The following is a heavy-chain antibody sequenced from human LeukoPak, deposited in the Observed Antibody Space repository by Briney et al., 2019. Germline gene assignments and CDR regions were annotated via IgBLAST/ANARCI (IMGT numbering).Heavy chain of an antibody. CDR3: ASLLSGFISSWCPDYYYGVDV. CDR1: SDSISSSRFY. Sequence: PSETLSLTCTVSSDSISSSRFYGGWIRQPPGRGLEWIATISYSGSTYYNPSLRSRVTMSIDTSKNQSSMKLSSVTAADTAVYYCASLLSGFISSWCPDYYYGVDVWGQGTTVSVSS. CDR2: ISYSGST. J-gene: IGHJ6*02. D-gene: IGHD6-13*01. V-gene: IGHV4-39*01.